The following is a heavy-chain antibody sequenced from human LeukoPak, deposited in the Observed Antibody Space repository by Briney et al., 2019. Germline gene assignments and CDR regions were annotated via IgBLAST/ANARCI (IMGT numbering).Heavy chain of an antibody. D-gene: IGHD4-23*01. CDR3: ARPFIETPSLGALDY. J-gene: IGHJ4*02. CDR2: IHPDSGGT. V-gene: IGHV1-2*02. Sequence: GASVKVSCKASGYTFTGYYMHWVRQAPGQGLEWMGWIHPDSGGTNYAQNFQGRVTMTRDTSISTAYMELSRLRSDDTAVYYCARPFIETPSLGALDYWGQGTLVTVSS. CDR1: GYTFTGYY.